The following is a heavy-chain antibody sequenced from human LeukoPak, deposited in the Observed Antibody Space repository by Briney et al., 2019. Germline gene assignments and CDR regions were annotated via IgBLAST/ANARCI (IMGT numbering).Heavy chain of an antibody. V-gene: IGHV3-23*01. CDR3: AKYRTTGVPPRTFDY. J-gene: IGHJ4*02. CDR2: ITGGGVGT. D-gene: IGHD1-14*01. Sequence: GGSLRLSCSASGFSFSSYAMSRVRQAPGKGLEWVSVITGGGVGTFHADSVKGRFTTSRDNSKNTVFLQMSSLRADDTAVYYCAKYRTTGVPPRTFDYWGQGTLVTVSS. CDR1: GFSFSSYA.